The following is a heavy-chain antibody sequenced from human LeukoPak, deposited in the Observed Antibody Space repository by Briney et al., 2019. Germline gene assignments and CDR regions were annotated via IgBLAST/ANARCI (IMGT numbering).Heavy chain of an antibody. CDR1: GFTFSSYA. CDR2: ISGSGGST. V-gene: IGHV3-23*01. D-gene: IGHD2-2*01. CDR3: AKGTIVPALYLYFDL. Sequence: GGSLRLSCAASGFTFSSYAMSWVRQVPGEGLEWVSAISGSGGSTYYADSVKGRFTISRDNSKNTLYLQMNSLRAEDTAVYYCAKGTIVPALYLYFDLWGRGTLVTVSS. J-gene: IGHJ2*01.